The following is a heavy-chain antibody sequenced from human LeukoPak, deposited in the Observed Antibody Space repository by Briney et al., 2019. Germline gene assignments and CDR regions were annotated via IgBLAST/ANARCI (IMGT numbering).Heavy chain of an antibody. Sequence: SETLSLTCDVSGGSISSRSYYWGWIRQPPGKGLEWIGSIYHSGSTYYKPSLKSRVTISVDTSKNQFSLKLSSVTAADTAVYYCARGISSSSWFPHFDYWGQGTLVTVSS. V-gene: IGHV4-39*07. CDR2: IYHSGST. CDR3: ARGISSSSWFPHFDY. D-gene: IGHD6-13*01. CDR1: GGSISSRSYY. J-gene: IGHJ4*02.